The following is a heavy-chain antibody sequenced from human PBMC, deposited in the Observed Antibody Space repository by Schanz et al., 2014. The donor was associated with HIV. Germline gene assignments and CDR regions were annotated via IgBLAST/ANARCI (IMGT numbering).Heavy chain of an antibody. V-gene: IGHV3-21*01. CDR1: GFTFSSHN. CDR3: ARSSDYYYGMDV. Sequence: VQLVESGGGLVKPGGSLRLSCAASGFTFSSHNINWVRQAPGKGLAWVSSTSTGSSYIYYADSVKGRFTISRDNAKNSLYLQMNSLRAEDTAVYYCARSSDYYYGMDVWGQGTTVTVSS. J-gene: IGHJ6*02. CDR2: TSTGSSYI.